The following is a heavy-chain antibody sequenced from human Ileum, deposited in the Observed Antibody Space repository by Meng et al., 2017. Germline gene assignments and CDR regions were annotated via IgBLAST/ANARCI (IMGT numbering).Heavy chain of an antibody. CDR3: AREPPAAAGTGADY. J-gene: IGHJ4*02. V-gene: IGHV4-31*11. D-gene: IGHD6-13*01. CDR2: IYYSGTT. Sequence: QVQLQESGPGLVKPSQTLSLTCAVSGDSINRGDYYWTWIRQPPGKGPEWIGYIYYSGTTYYNPSLKSRVTISVDTSKNQFPLKLSSVTAADTAVYYCAREPPAAAGTGADYWGRGTLVTVSS. CDR1: GDSINRGDYY.